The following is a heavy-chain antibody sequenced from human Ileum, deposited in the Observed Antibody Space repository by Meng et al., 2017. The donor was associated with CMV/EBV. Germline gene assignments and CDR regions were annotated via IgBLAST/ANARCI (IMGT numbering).Heavy chain of an antibody. J-gene: IGHJ4*02. V-gene: IGHV3-23*01. CDR2: IGVNSGYT. Sequence: SLKISCVASGFSFSTFEMSWVRQAPGKGLEWVSFIGVNSGYTRYAESVKGRFTVSRDNSRNTLHLEMDSLRAEDTALYYCVKGGWLDDWGQGTPVTVSS. CDR1: GFSFSTFE. CDR3: VKGGWLDD. D-gene: IGHD5-12*01.